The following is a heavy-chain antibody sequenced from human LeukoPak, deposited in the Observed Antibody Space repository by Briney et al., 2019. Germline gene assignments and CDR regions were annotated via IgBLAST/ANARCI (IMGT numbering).Heavy chain of an antibody. J-gene: IGHJ3*02. CDR2: ISSSGSTI. CDR1: GFTFSDYY. V-gene: IGHV3-11*01. Sequence: GGSLRLSCAASGFTFSDYYMSCIRQAPGKGLEWVSYISSSGSTIYHADSVKGRFTISRDNAKNSLYLQMNSLRAEDTAVYYCARGTRLDKKQQLVRGAFDIWGQGTMVTVSS. D-gene: IGHD6-13*01. CDR3: ARGTRLDKKQQLVRGAFDI.